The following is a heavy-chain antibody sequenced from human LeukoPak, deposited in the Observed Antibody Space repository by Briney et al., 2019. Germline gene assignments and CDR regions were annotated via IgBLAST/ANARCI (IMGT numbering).Heavy chain of an antibody. CDR3: VRGPYCSGGSCYGHFDY. D-gene: IGHD2-15*01. CDR2: IGTAGDT. Sequence: GGSLRLSCAASGFTFSRYWMNWVRQATGKGLEWVSAIGTAGDTYYPGSVKGRFTISRENAKNSLYLQMNSLRVGDTAVYYCVRGPYCSGGSCYGHFDYWGQGTLVTASS. CDR1: GFTFSRYW. J-gene: IGHJ4*02. V-gene: IGHV3-13*01.